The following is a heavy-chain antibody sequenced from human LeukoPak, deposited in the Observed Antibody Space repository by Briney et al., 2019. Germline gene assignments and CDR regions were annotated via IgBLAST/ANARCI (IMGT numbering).Heavy chain of an antibody. CDR2: IIAILGIA. J-gene: IGHJ5*02. D-gene: IGHD2-21*02. Sequence: ASVKVSCKASGGNFSSYAISWVRQAPGQGLEWMGRIIAILGIANYAQKFQGRVTITADKSTSTAYMELSSLRSEDTAVYYCAREYPSGRDDCLCGWFDPRGQGTLVTVCS. CDR3: AREYPSGRDDCLCGWFDP. CDR1: GGNFSSYA. V-gene: IGHV1-69*04.